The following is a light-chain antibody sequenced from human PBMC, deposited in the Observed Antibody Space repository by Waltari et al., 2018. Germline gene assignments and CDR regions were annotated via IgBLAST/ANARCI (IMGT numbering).Light chain of an antibody. J-gene: IGLJ3*02. CDR2: RND. CDR1: SATLVSDY. CDR3: AVWDYSLNIWV. Sequence: QSVLTQPPSASGTPGQRVTISCSGSSATLVSDYVYWYQQVPGTAPNLLIYRNDQRPSGVPDRFSGSKSGTSASLAISGLRSEDEGDYYCAVWDYSLNIWVFGGGTKLTVL. V-gene: IGLV1-47*01.